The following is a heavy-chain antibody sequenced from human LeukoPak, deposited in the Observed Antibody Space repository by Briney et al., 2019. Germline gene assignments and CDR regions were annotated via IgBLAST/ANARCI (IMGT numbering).Heavy chain of an antibody. CDR3: ARGINDYYDSSGYHSGYYYYGMDV. D-gene: IGHD3-22*01. V-gene: IGHV3-66*01. J-gene: IGHJ6*02. CDR1: GFTVSSNY. Sequence: GGSLRLSCAASGFTVSSNYMSWVRQAPGKGLEWVSVIYSGGSTYYADSVKGRFTISRDNSKNTLYLQMNSLRAEDTAVYYCARGINDYYDSSGYHSGYYYYGMDVWGQGTTVTVSS. CDR2: IYSGGST.